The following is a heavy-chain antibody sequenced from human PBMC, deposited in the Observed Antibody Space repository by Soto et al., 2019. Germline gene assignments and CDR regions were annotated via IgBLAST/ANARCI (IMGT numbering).Heavy chain of an antibody. CDR3: ARAQRDLYSYGLAL. CDR1: GGSISSGDYY. J-gene: IGHJ4*02. Sequence: QVQLQESGPGLVKPSQTLSLTCTVSGGSISSGDYYWSWIRPPPGKGLDWIGYIFYSGTTYYNPSLKSRVTLSVDTSKNQFSLKLSSVTAADTAVYYCARAQRDLYSYGLALWGQGTLVTVSS. CDR2: IFYSGTT. D-gene: IGHD5-18*01. V-gene: IGHV4-30-4*01.